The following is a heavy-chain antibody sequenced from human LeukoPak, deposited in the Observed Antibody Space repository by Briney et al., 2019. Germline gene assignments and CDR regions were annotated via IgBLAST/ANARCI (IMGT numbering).Heavy chain of an antibody. CDR3: ARAGVVWYYGSGSYYPDY. CDR2: ISSSGSTI. CDR1: GFTFSSYE. J-gene: IGHJ4*02. Sequence: PGGSLRLSCAASGFTFSSYEMNWVRQAPGKGLEWVSYISSSGSTIYYADSVKGRFTISRDNAKNSLYLQMNSLRAEDTAVYYCARAGVVWYYGSGSYYPDYWGQGTLVTVSS. D-gene: IGHD3-10*01. V-gene: IGHV3-48*03.